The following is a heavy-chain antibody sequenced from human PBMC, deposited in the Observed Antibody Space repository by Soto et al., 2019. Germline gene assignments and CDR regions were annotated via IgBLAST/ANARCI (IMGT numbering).Heavy chain of an antibody. D-gene: IGHD1-26*01. J-gene: IGHJ4*02. Sequence: PTLVNPTQTLTLTCTFSGFSLSSIGVAVGWIRQPPGKALEWLALLYWNDDRRYSPSLKSRLTITKDTSKNQVVLTMTNMDPADTATYYCAHSASVPCCYYFDSWGQGTLVTVSS. CDR1: GFSLSSIGVA. CDR2: LYWNDDR. V-gene: IGHV2-5*01. CDR3: AHSASVPCCYYFDS.